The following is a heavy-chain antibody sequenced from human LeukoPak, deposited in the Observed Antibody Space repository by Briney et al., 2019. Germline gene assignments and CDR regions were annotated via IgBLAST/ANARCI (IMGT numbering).Heavy chain of an antibody. V-gene: IGHV3-23*01. Sequence: PGGSLRLSCAASGFTFSSYAMSWVRQAPGKGLEWVSAINGSGGSTYYADSVKGRFTISRDNSKNTLYLQMNSLRAEDTALYYCARDLTRGSYANFDYWGQGTLVTVSS. D-gene: IGHD1-26*01. CDR1: GFTFSSYA. J-gene: IGHJ4*02. CDR2: INGSGGST. CDR3: ARDLTRGSYANFDY.